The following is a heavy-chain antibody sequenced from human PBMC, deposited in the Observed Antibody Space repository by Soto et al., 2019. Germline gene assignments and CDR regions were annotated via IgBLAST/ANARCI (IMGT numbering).Heavy chain of an antibody. J-gene: IGHJ2*01. V-gene: IGHV3-23*01. Sequence: EVQLLESGGGLVQPGGSLRLSCAASGFTFSSYAMNWVRQAPGKGLEWVSVISGSGDSTYYADSVKGRFTISRDNSKNTRYLQMNSLRAEDTAVYYCAKRGAGGYFDLWGRGTLVTVSS. CDR3: AKRGAGGYFDL. D-gene: IGHD6-19*01. CDR2: ISGSGDST. CDR1: GFTFSSYA.